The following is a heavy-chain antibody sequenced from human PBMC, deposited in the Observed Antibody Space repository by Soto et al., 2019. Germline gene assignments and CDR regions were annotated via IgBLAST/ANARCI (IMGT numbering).Heavy chain of an antibody. V-gene: IGHV1-69*01. CDR2: IIPIFGTA. CDR1: GGTFSSYA. CDR3: ARKSIAAAGTYYYYGMDV. Sequence: QVQLVQSGAEVKKPGSSVKVSCKASGGTFSSYAISWVRQAPGQGLEWMGGIIPIFGTANYAQKFQGRVTITAEESTSTAYMELSSLRSEDTAVYYCARKSIAAAGTYYYYGMDVWCQGTTVTVSS. D-gene: IGHD6-13*01. J-gene: IGHJ6*02.